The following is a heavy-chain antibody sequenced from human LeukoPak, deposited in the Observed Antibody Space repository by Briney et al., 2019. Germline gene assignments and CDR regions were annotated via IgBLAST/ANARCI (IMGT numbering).Heavy chain of an antibody. Sequence: GGSLRLSCAASGFTFSSYEMNWVRQAPGKGLEWVSYISSSGSTIYYADSVKGRFTISRDNAKNSLYLQMNSLRAEDTAVYYCARVSYNEGATFEDRDYWGQGTLVTVSS. CDR3: ARVSYNEGATFEDRDY. D-gene: IGHD1-26*01. J-gene: IGHJ4*02. CDR2: ISSSGSTI. V-gene: IGHV3-48*03. CDR1: GFTFSSYE.